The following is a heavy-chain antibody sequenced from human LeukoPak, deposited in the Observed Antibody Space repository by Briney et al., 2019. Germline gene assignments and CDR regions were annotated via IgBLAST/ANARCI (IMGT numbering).Heavy chain of an antibody. J-gene: IGHJ4*02. Sequence: GGSLRLSCAASGFTFSTYGMHWVRQAPGKGLEWVAVIWYDGSNKYYADSVKGRFTISRDNSKNTLYLQMNSLRAEDTAVYYCVRPLSYHSWSYFDYWGQGTLVTVSS. CDR2: IWYDGSNK. CDR1: GFTFSTYG. CDR3: VRPLSYHSWSYFDY. V-gene: IGHV3-33*01. D-gene: IGHD6-13*01.